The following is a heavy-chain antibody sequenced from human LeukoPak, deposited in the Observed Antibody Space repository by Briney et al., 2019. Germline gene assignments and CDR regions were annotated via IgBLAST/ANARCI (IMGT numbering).Heavy chain of an antibody. CDR3: ATGGYDVLTGRPWICLRNLDS. J-gene: IGHJ4*02. CDR2: VDPQDGET. V-gene: IGHV1-69-2*01. Sequence: GATVKISCEASGNSLSDSYLHWVRQAPGKGFQWMGRVDPQDGETMYSERFQGRLTITIDSSTKTAFMDLRSLTSDDTAIYYCATGGYDVLTGRPWICLRNLDSWGQGTLVTVSS. D-gene: IGHD3-9*01. CDR1: GNSLSDSY.